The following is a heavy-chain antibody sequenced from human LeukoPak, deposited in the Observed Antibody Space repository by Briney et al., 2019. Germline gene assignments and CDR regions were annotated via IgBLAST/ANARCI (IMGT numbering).Heavy chain of an antibody. Sequence: PSETLSLTCTVSGGSISSYYWSWIRQPPGKGLEWIGYIYYSGSINYNPSLKSRVTISVDTSKNQFSLKLRSVTAADTAVYYCARHSGSYSGFDYWGQGTLVTVSS. V-gene: IGHV4-59*08. CDR2: IYYSGSI. D-gene: IGHD1-26*01. CDR1: GGSISSYY. CDR3: ARHSGSYSGFDY. J-gene: IGHJ4*02.